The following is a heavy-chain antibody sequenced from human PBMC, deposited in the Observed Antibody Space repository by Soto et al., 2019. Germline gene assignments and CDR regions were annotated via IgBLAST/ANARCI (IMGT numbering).Heavy chain of an antibody. Sequence: VQLVESGGGVVQPGRSLRLSCAASGFTFSSYAMHWVRQAPGKGLEYVSAISSNGGSTYYANSVKGRFTISRDNSKNTLYLQMGSLRAEDMAVYYCARDSSYCSGGSCYRRAPDYWGQGTLVTVSS. V-gene: IGHV3-64*01. D-gene: IGHD2-15*01. CDR2: ISSNGGST. J-gene: IGHJ4*02. CDR3: ARDSSYCSGGSCYRRAPDY. CDR1: GFTFSSYA.